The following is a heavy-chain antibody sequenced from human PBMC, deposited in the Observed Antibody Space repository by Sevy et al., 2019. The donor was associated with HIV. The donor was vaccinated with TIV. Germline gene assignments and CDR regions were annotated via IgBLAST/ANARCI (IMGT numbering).Heavy chain of an antibody. D-gene: IGHD1-26*01. V-gene: IGHV3-11*01. CDR2: ISSTGSTI. Sequence: RGSLRLSCAASGFTFSDYYMSWIRQAPGKGLEWVSFISSTGSTIYYADSVKGRFTISRDNAQNSLYLQMNSLRGEDTAVYYCARDMGAVTYYYYGMDVWGQGTTVTVSS. CDR1: GFTFSDYY. J-gene: IGHJ6*02. CDR3: ARDMGAVTYYYYGMDV.